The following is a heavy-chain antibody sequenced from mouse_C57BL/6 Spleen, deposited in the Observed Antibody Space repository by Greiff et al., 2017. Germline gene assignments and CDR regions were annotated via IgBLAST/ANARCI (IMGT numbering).Heavy chain of an antibody. CDR1: GYTFTSYW. CDR2: ILPSSGST. CDR3: VESTYSYGYFDV. J-gene: IGHJ1*03. V-gene: IGHV1-64*01. Sequence: QVQLLQSGAELVKPGASVKLSCKASGYTFTSYWMSWVKQRPGQGLEWIGMILPSSGSTNYTEKFKSKVTLSVDKSSNTAYMQRSSLTSEDSAFYYCVESTYSYGYFDVWGTGTTVTVSS. D-gene: IGHD5-1*01.